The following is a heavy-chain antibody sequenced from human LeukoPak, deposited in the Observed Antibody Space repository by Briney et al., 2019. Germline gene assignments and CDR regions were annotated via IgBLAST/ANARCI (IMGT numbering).Heavy chain of an antibody. CDR1: GFTFSSYW. J-gene: IGHJ4*02. V-gene: IGHV3-74*01. CDR2: INTDGSST. Sequence: GGSLRLSCAASGFTFSSYWMHWVRQAPGKGLVWVSRINTDGSSTSYADSVKGRFTISRDNAKNTLYLQMNSLRAEDTALYYCAKDYTAMARGMEYWGQGTLVTVSS. CDR3: AKDYTAMARGMEY. D-gene: IGHD5-18*01.